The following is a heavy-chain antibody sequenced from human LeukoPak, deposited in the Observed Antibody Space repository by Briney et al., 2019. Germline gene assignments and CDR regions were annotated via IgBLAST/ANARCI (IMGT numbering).Heavy chain of an antibody. J-gene: IGHJ4*02. Sequence: GGSLRLSCAASGFAFSTYAMQWVRQAPEKGLEYVSGISGNGGTIYHADSVKGRFTMSRDNSRNTLYLQMGSLRPEDTAVYYCARDGKAINDYWGQGTLVTVSS. D-gene: IGHD2-2*02. CDR2: ISGNGGTI. CDR1: GFAFSTYA. V-gene: IGHV3-64*02. CDR3: ARDGKAINDY.